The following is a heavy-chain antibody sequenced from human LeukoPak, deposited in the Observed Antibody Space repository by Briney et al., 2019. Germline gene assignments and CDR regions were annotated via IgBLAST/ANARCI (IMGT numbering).Heavy chain of an antibody. CDR3: ARPGLY. D-gene: IGHD3-22*01. Sequence: GGSLRLSCAASGFIFNTYVMHWVRQAPGKGLEWLAFIRYDGSNKNYADSVKGRFTISRDNSKNTLYLQMNSLRAEDTAVYYCARPGLYWGQGTLVTVSS. CDR2: IRYDGSNK. V-gene: IGHV3-30*02. CDR1: GFIFNTYV. J-gene: IGHJ4*02.